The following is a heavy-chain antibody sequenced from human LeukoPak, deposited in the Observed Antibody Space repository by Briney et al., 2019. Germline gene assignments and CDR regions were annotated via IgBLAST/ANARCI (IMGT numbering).Heavy chain of an antibody. CDR2: LSYDGINK. Sequence: GGSLRLSCAASGFTFSNHGMHWVRQAPGKGLEWVAVLSYDGINKYYSDSVKGRFTISRDNSKNTLYLQMNSLRAEDTALYYCAKGDTAMDPTGQGTLVTVSS. CDR3: AKGDTAMDP. V-gene: IGHV3-30*18. D-gene: IGHD5-18*01. J-gene: IGHJ5*02. CDR1: GFTFSNHG.